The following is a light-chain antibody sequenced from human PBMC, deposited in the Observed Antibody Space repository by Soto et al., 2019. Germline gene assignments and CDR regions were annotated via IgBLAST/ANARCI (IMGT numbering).Light chain of an antibody. V-gene: IGKV3-20*01. CDR2: GAS. J-gene: IGKJ2*01. CDR3: QQYGSSPMYT. CDR1: QSVSSSY. Sequence: EIVLTQSPGTLSLSPGERATLSCRASQSVSSSYLAWYQQKPGQAPRLLISGASGRATGIPDRFSGSGSGTDFTLTISRLGSGDLAVYFCQQYGSSPMYTFGQGTKRQIK.